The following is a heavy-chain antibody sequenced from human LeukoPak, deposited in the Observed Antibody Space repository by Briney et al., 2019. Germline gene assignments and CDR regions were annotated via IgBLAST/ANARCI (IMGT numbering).Heavy chain of an antibody. CDR2: INHSGST. D-gene: IGHD5-18*01. CDR3: ARGIQLWPTIHYYYGMDV. CDR1: GGSFSGYY. V-gene: IGHV4-34*01. J-gene: IGHJ6*02. Sequence: PSETLSLTCAVYGGSFSGYYWSWIRQPPGKGLEWIGEINHSGSTNYNPSLKSRVTISVDTSKNQFSLKLSSVTAADTAVCYCARGIQLWPTIHYYYGMDVWGQGTTVTVSS.